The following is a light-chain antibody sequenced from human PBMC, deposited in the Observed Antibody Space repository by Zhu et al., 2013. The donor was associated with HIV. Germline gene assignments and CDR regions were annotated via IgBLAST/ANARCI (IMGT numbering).Light chain of an antibody. V-gene: IGKV4-1*01. CDR2: WAS. CDR1: QSVLYSSNNKNY. CDR3: QQYYSTPLT. Sequence: DIVMTQSPDSLAVSLGERATINCKSSQSVLYSSNNKNYLAWYQQKPGQPPKLLIYWASTRESGVPDRFSGSGSGTDFNFTISSLQAEDVAVYYCQQYYSTPLTFGGGTKVEIK. J-gene: IGKJ4*01.